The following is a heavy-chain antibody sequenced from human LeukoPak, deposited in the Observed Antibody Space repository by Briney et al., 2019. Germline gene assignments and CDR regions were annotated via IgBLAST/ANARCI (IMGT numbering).Heavy chain of an antibody. CDR3: ARDRGRWLQLKSFDY. V-gene: IGHV1-46*01. D-gene: IGHD5-24*01. CDR2: INPSGGST. J-gene: IGHJ4*02. CDR1: GYTFTSYY. Sequence: ASVKVSCKASGYTFTSYYMHWVRQAPGQGLEWMGIINPSGGSTSYAQKFQGRVTMTRDTSTSTVYMELSSLRSEDTAVYYCARDRGRWLQLKSFDYWGQGTLVTVSS.